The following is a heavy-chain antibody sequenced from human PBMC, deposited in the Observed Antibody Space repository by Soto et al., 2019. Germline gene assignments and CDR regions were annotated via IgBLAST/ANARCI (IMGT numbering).Heavy chain of an antibody. CDR3: AKIRGYDLGSTTFQH. CDR1: GFTFRSSA. CDR2: ISGNGDTT. J-gene: IGHJ1*01. Sequence: EVQLLESGGGLVQPGGSLRLSCGASGFTFRSSAMSWFRQAPGEGLDWVSAISGNGDTTYYADSVKGRFTISRDISKNTLYLQMNSLRAEDTAVYYCAKIRGYDLGSTTFQHWGKGTLVTVSS. V-gene: IGHV3-23*01. D-gene: IGHD5-12*01.